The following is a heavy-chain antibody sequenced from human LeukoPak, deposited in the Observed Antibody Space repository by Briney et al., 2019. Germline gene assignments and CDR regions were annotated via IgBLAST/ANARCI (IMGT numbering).Heavy chain of an antibody. Sequence: GGSLRLSCATSGFTFSTYAMTWVRQAPGKGPEWVSAIDNSGGTTYYSDSVKGRITVSRDNSKHTLYLQMESLRVEDTALYYCASETLRGRKRTYSYSWGQGTLVTVSS. CDR2: IDNSGGTT. CDR3: ASETLRGRKRTYSYS. J-gene: IGHJ4*02. CDR1: GFTFSTYA. V-gene: IGHV3-23*01. D-gene: IGHD1-26*01.